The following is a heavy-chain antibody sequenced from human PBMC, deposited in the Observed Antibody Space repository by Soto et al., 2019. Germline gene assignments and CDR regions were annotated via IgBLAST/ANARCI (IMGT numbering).Heavy chain of an antibody. J-gene: IGHJ4*01. CDR1: GFTLRTYT. CDR3: VRGMNPLF. Sequence: PGGSLRLSCAASGFTLRTYTMSWVRQAPGKGLEWVSSISISSSDRYYADSVRGRFTISRDNAKNALYLQMNSLRADDTAVYFCVRGMNPLFGGQGTLVTVSS. CDR2: ISISSSDR. V-gene: IGHV3-21*06.